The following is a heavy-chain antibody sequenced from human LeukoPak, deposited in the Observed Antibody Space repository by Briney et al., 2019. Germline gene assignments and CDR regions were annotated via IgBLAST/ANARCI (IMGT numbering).Heavy chain of an antibody. CDR1: GFTFSSYG. J-gene: IGHJ6*03. CDR2: IRYDGSNK. D-gene: IGHD3-10*01. CDR3: ARVNVYYGSGQPMDV. V-gene: IGHV3-30*02. Sequence: GGSLRLSCGSSGFTFSSYGMHWVRQAPGKGLEGVAFIRYDGSNKYYADSVKGRFTISRDNSKNTLYLQMNSLRAEDTAVYYCARVNVYYGSGQPMDVWGKGTTVTISS.